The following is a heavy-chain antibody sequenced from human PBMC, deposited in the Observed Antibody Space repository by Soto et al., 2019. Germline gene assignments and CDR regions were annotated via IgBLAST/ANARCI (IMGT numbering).Heavy chain of an antibody. CDR1: GFTFTSYS. D-gene: IGHD3-16*01. Sequence: GSLRLSCAASGFTFTSYSMNWVRQAPGQGLEWVSYITSKSTTIKYADSVKGRFTVSRDNAKNSLYPQLNSLRDEDTAVYYCAREMGACSDSSCYPGPYDSWGQGTLVTVSS. J-gene: IGHJ5*02. CDR3: AREMGACSDSSCYPGPYDS. V-gene: IGHV3-48*02. CDR2: ITSKSTTI.